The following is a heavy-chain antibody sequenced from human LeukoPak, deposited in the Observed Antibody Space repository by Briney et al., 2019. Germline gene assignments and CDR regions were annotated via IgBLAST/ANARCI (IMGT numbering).Heavy chain of an antibody. CDR2: IYYSGST. D-gene: IGHD3-3*01. V-gene: IGHV4-31*03. CDR3: ARVERYHEYFQH. J-gene: IGHJ1*01. CDR1: GGSISSAVYS. Sequence: SETLSLTCTVSGGSISSAVYSWSWIRQYPGKGLEWIGSIYYSGSTHSNPSLKSRLTISVDTSQNQFSLKLTSVTAADTAVYYCARVERYHEYFQHWGQGTLATVSS.